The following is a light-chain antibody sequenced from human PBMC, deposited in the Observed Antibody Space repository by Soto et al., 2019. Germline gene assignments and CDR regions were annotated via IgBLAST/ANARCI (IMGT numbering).Light chain of an antibody. J-gene: IGKJ5*01. Sequence: EIELMQSPVTLSLSPGERATLSCRASQSVSTSSLAWYQQKGGQAPRLLIYDASVRATGTPARFSGSGSGTALTLTISSLEPEDFALYYCQQRSTWPTFGQGTRLEIK. V-gene: IGKV3D-20*02. CDR3: QQRSTWPT. CDR2: DAS. CDR1: QSVSTSS.